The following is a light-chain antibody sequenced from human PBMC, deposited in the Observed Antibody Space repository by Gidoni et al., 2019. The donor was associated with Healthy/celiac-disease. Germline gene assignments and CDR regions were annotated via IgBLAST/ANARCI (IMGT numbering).Light chain of an antibody. CDR2: GSS. CDR3: HQYNNWPGT. V-gene: IGKV3D-15*01. Sequence: EIVMTQSPATLSVSPGDRATLSCRASQSVSSNLAWYQQKPGQAPRPLISGSSTRATGIPARFSGSGSGTEFRLTISSLQSEDFAVYYCHQYNNWPGTFGAGTKVDIK. J-gene: IGKJ3*01. CDR1: QSVSSN.